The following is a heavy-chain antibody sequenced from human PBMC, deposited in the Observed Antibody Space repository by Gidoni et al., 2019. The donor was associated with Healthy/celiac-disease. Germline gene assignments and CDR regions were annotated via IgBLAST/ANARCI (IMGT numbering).Heavy chain of an antibody. CDR3: ARGPYYYGSGSYSWFDP. D-gene: IGHD3-10*01. CDR2: INHSGST. Sequence: QVQLQPWGAGLLKPSETLSLTCAVDGGSFSGYYWSWIRQPPGKGLEWIGEINHSGSTNYNPSLKSRVTISVDTSKNQFSLKLSSVTAADTAVYYCARGPYYYGSGSYSWFDPWGQGTLVTVSS. J-gene: IGHJ5*02. V-gene: IGHV4-34*01. CDR1: GGSFSGYY.